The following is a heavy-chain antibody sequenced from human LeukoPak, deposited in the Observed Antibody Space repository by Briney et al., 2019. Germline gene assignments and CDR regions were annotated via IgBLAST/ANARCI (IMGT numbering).Heavy chain of an antibody. V-gene: IGHV1-69*13. CDR1: GGTFSSYA. J-gene: IGHJ4*02. D-gene: IGHD5-12*01. Sequence: SVKVSCKASGGTFSSYAISWVRQAPGQGLERMGGIIPIFGTANYAQKFQGRVTITADESTSTAYMELSSLRSEDTAVYYCARDLRGYSGYAYWGQGTLVTVSS. CDR3: ARDLRGYSGYAY. CDR2: IIPIFGTA.